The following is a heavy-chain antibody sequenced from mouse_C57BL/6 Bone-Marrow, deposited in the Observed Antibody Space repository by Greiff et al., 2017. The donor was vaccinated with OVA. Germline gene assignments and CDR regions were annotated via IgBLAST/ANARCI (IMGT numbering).Heavy chain of an antibody. CDR2: IDPSDSYT. Sequence: QVQLQQPGAELVKPGASVKLSCKASGYTFTSYWMQWVKQRPGQGLEWIGEIDPSDSYTNYNQKFKGKATLTVDTSSSTAYMQLSSLTSEDSAVYYCASPAYCSNYAFAYWGQGTLVTVSA. CDR1: GYTFTSYW. D-gene: IGHD2-5*01. V-gene: IGHV1-50*01. J-gene: IGHJ3*01. CDR3: ASPAYCSNYAFAY.